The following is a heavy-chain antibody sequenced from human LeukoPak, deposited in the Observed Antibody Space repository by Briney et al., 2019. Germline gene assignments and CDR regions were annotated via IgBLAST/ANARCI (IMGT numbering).Heavy chain of an antibody. V-gene: IGHV3-30*03. D-gene: IGHD1-14*01. CDR3: ARDISWPFDY. J-gene: IGHJ4*02. CDR1: GFTFSSHG. CDR2: ISYDGNSK. Sequence: PGRSLRLSCAASGFTFSSHGMHWVRQAPGKGLEWVALISYDGNSKHYADSVKGRFTVSRDTSNNTHYLEMSGLRTEDTALYYCARDISWPFDYWGQGTLVTVSS.